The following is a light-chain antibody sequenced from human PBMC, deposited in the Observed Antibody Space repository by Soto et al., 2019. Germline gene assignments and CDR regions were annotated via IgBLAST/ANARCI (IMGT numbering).Light chain of an antibody. CDR3: YSDDATNVV. V-gene: IGLV6-57*01. Sequence: NFMLTQPHSVSESPGKTVIISCTRSSGSIARHYVQWYQQRPPSSPTTVIYEDNQSLSWGPDRVSCCINSSSTSAPLTNSVLENEDEDDYYCYSDDATNVVFGGGTKLTVL. CDR2: EDN. J-gene: IGLJ3*02. CDR1: SGSIARHY.